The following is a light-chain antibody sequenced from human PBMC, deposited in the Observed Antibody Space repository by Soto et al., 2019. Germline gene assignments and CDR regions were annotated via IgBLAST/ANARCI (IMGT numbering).Light chain of an antibody. V-gene: IGLV2-8*01. Sequence: QSALTQPPSASGSPGQSVTISCTGTSSDVGGYKYVSWYQQHPGKAPKLMLFEVNKRHSGVPDRFSGSKSGNTASLTVSGLQAEDEADYYCSSYAGINNLGVFGTGTKLTVL. CDR2: EVN. CDR1: SSDVGGYKY. CDR3: SSYAGINNLGV. J-gene: IGLJ1*01.